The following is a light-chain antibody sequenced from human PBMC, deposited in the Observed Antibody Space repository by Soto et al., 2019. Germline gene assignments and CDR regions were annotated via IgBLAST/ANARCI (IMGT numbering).Light chain of an antibody. Sequence: DIQITHSPSSLSASVVDRVTITFLASQIISSYLNWYQQKPGKAPKLLIYAASSLQSGVPSRFSGSGSGTDFTLTISSLQPEDFATYYCQQSYSTPSINFGQGTRLEIK. CDR1: QIISSY. V-gene: IGKV1-39*01. CDR3: QQSYSTPSIN. J-gene: IGKJ5*01. CDR2: AAS.